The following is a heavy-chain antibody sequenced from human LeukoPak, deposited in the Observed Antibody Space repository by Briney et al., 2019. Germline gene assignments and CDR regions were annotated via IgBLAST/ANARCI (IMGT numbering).Heavy chain of an antibody. CDR3: ATSVDGLVTIRTYFEL. D-gene: IGHD4-23*01. CDR2: FDPEESDT. Sequence: ASVKVSCKVSGYTPTELSMHWVRQAPGKGLEWMGGFDPEESDTVSPQKFQGRVTMTEDTSTDTAYMELSSLRSEDTAVYYCATSVDGLVTIRTYFELWGQGTPVTVSS. J-gene: IGHJ4*02. CDR1: GYTPTELS. V-gene: IGHV1-24*01.